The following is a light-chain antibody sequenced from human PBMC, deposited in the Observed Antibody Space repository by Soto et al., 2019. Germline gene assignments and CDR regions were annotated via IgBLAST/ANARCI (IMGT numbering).Light chain of an antibody. J-gene: IGKJ5*01. V-gene: IGKV3D-20*01. CDR2: DAS. Sequence: EIVLTQSPGTLSLSPWERATLSCRASQSVNSRLAWYQHKPGLAPRLLIHDASSRATGIPDRFSGTKSGTDFTLTIRRLEPEDAAVYFCQQYGSSPITFGQGTRLEN. CDR3: QQYGSSPIT. CDR1: QSVNSR.